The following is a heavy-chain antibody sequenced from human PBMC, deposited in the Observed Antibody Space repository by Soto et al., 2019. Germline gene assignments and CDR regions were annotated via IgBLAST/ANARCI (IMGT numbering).Heavy chain of an antibody. CDR2: ISFDGSIK. V-gene: IGHV3-30*18. J-gene: IGHJ4*02. CDR3: AKDDSEYSNYWSSFDY. D-gene: IGHD4-4*01. CDR1: GFTFSHYG. Sequence: QVQLVESGGGVVQPGRSLRLSCEASGFTFSHYGMEWVRQAPGKGLEWVASISFDGSIKHYSDSVQGRFSISRDNYRGTLSLQMNSLGAEDTAMYYCAKDDSEYSNYWSSFDYWGQGALVAVSS.